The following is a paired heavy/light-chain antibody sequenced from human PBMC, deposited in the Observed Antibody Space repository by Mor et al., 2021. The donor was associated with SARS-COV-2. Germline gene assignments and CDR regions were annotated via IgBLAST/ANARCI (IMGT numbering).Heavy chain of an antibody. D-gene: IGHD5-12*01. CDR3: AKVADRGWLQLGAAFDI. CDR1: GFTFDDYA. V-gene: IGHV3-9*03. Sequence: EVQLVESGGGLVQPGRSLRLSCAASGFTFDDYAMHWVRQAPGKGLEWVSGISWNSGSIGYADSVKGRFTISRDNAKNSLYLQMNSLRAEDMALYYCAKVADRGWLQLGAAFDIWGQGTMVTVSS. CDR2: ISWNSGSI. J-gene: IGHJ3*02.
Light chain of an antibody. CDR2: GAS. CDR3: QHYGSSPKT. V-gene: IGKV3-20*01. Sequence: EIVLTQSPGTLSLSPGERATLSCRASQTVSSSYLAWYQQKPGQAPRLLIYGASSRATGIPDRFSGSGSGTDFTLTISRLEPEDFAVYYCQHYGSSPKTFGQGTKVEIK. CDR1: QTVSSSY. J-gene: IGKJ1*01.